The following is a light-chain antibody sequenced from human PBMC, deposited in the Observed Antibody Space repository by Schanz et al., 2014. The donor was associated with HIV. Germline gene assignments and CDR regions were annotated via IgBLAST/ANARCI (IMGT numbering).Light chain of an antibody. CDR1: QSVSDSF. V-gene: IGKV3-20*01. Sequence: VLTQSPGTLSLSPGDRATLSCRASQSVSDSFLAWYQQKPGQAPRLLIYRSSRRATGIPDRFSGSGSGTDFTLTISRLEPEDFAVYYCQHYGGSFGPGTKVDSK. CDR2: RSS. J-gene: IGKJ3*01. CDR3: QHYGGS.